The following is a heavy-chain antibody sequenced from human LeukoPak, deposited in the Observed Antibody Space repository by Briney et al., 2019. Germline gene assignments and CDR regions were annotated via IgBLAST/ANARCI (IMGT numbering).Heavy chain of an antibody. Sequence: GASVKVSCKASGYTFTSYDINWVRQATGQGLEWMGWMNPNSANTGYAQKFQGRVTITRNTSISTAYMELSSLRSEDTAVYYCARAARGVTSYYHYYMDLWGKGTTVTVSS. CDR3: ARAARGVTSYYHYYMDL. V-gene: IGHV1-8*03. CDR2: MNPNSANT. J-gene: IGHJ6*03. CDR1: GYTFTSYD. D-gene: IGHD3-10*01.